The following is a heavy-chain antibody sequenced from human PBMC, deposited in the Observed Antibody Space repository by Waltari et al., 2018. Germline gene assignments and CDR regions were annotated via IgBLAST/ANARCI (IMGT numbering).Heavy chain of an antibody. CDR3: ARGIAPSHRYSGYDLPFDY. J-gene: IGHJ4*02. V-gene: IGHV1-69*01. CDR1: GGTFSSYA. CDR2: IIPIFGTA. Sequence: QVQLVQSGAAVKKPGSSVKVSCKASGGTFSSYAISWVRQAPGQGLEWMGGIIPIFGTANYAQKFQGRVTITADESTSTAYMELSSMRSEDTAVYYCARGIAPSHRYSGYDLPFDYWGQGTLVTVSS. D-gene: IGHD5-12*01.